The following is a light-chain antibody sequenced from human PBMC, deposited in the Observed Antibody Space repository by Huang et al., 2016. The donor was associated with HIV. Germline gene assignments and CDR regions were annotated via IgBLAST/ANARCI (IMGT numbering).Light chain of an antibody. Sequence: DIVMTQSQDSLAVSLGVRATINCKSSQNVLYSSNNKNYLAWYQQKPGQPPKLLIYWASTRESGVPDRFSGSGSGTDFSLTISSLQAEDVAVYFCQQYYTTPPTFGQGTKLQIK. V-gene: IGKV4-1*01. J-gene: IGKJ2*01. CDR2: WAS. CDR1: QNVLYSSNNKNY. CDR3: QQYYTTPPT.